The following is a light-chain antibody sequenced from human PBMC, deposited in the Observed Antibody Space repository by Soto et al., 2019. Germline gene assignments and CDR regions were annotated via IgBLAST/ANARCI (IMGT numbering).Light chain of an antibody. J-gene: IGKJ1*01. Sequence: ELVLTQSPATLSVSPGARATLSCRASQSISSNLAWYQQKPGQAPRLLIYGPSTRATGVPARFSGSGSGTEFTLTISSLQSEDFVMYYGQQYTHWPVWSFGQGTKVDIK. CDR1: QSISSN. CDR3: QQYTHWPVWS. CDR2: GPS. V-gene: IGKV3-15*01.